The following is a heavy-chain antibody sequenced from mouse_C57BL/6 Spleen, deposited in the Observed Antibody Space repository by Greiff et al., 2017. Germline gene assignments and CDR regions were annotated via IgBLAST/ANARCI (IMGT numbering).Heavy chain of an antibody. V-gene: IGHV3-6*01. CDR1: GYSITSGYY. CDR3: ARFITTVVAPDY. D-gene: IGHD1-1*01. J-gene: IGHJ2*01. Sequence: EVQLQESGPGLVKPSQSLSLTCSVTGYSITSGYYWNWIRQFPGNKLEWMGYISYDGSNNYNPSLKNRISITRDTSKNQFFLKLNSVTTEDTATYYCARFITTVVAPDYWGQGTTLTVSS. CDR2: ISYDGSN.